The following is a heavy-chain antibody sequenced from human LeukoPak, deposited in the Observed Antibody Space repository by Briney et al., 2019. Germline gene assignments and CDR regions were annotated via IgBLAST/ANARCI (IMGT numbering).Heavy chain of an antibody. Sequence: SETLSLTCTVSGGSINGYYWSWIRQPPGKGLEWIGYIYYSGSTNYNPSLKSRVTISVDTSKNQFSLKLSSVTAADTAVYYCAREHWNDYWGQGSLVTVSS. CDR3: AREHWNDY. CDR1: GGSINGYY. J-gene: IGHJ4*02. D-gene: IGHD1-1*01. CDR2: IYYSGST. V-gene: IGHV4-59*01.